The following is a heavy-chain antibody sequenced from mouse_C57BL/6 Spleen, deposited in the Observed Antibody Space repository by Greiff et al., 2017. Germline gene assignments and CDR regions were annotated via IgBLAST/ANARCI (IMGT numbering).Heavy chain of an antibody. V-gene: IGHV1-82*01. CDR3: ARGSTTVVGGYFDD. CDR1: GYAFSGSW. J-gene: IGHJ1*03. Sequence: VQLQESGPELVKPGASVKISCKASGYAFSGSWMNWVKQRPGKGLEWIGRIYPGDGDTTYNGKFKGKATLTADKSSSTAYMQLSSLTSEDSAVYFCARGSTTVVGGYFDDWGTGTTVTVSS. CDR2: IYPGDGDT. D-gene: IGHD1-1*01.